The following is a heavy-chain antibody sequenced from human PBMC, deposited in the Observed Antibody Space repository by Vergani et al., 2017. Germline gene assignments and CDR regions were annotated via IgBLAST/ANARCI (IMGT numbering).Heavy chain of an antibody. CDR3: ARDRVPYYYDSSGYWRGRYFDY. CDR1: GYTFTSYG. Sequence: QVQLVQSGAEVKKPGASVKVSCKASGYTFTSYGISWVRQAPGQGLEWMGWISAYNGNTNSAQKLQGRVPMTTDTSTSTAYMGLRSLRSDDTAVYYCARDRVPYYYDSSGYWRGRYFDYWGQGTLVTVSS. CDR2: ISAYNGNT. J-gene: IGHJ4*02. D-gene: IGHD3-22*01. V-gene: IGHV1-18*01.